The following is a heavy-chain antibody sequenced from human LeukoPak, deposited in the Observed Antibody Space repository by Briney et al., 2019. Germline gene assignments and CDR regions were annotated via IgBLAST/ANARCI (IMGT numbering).Heavy chain of an antibody. Sequence: VASVKVSCKASGGTFSSYAISWVRQAPGQGLEWMGGIIPIFGTANYAQKFQGRVTMTRDMSTSTVYMELSSLRSEDTAVYYCARDLRYDTSDYWGQGTLVTVSS. V-gene: IGHV1-69*05. CDR3: ARDLRYDTSDY. J-gene: IGHJ4*02. CDR2: IIPIFGTA. D-gene: IGHD3-9*01. CDR1: GGTFSSYA.